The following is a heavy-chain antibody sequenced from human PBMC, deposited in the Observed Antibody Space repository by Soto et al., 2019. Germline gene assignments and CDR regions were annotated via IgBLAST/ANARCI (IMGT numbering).Heavy chain of an antibody. V-gene: IGHV3-23*01. CDR3: AKEVPHIDYYGMDV. Sequence: QPGGSLRLSCVASGFTFNNFGMNWVRQTPGKGLAWVAAISGSGGGTHYADSVKGRFRISRDNSKKTLYLLLTSLTTEDTATYYCAKEVPHIDYYGMDVWGQGTTVTVSS. CDR2: ISGSGGGT. CDR1: GFTFNNFG. J-gene: IGHJ6*02.